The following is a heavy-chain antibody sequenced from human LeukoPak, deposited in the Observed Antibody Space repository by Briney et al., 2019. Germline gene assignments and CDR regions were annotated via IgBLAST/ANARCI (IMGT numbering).Heavy chain of an antibody. J-gene: IGHJ5*02. Sequence: SETLSLTCTVSGGSISGYYWSWIRQPPGKGLEWIGYIYYSGNTNYNPSLKSRVTISVDTSKNQFSLKLSSVTAADTAVYYCARRITIFGVAPPGSWFDPWGQGTLVTVSS. CDR3: ARRITIFGVAPPGSWFDP. CDR2: IYYSGNT. V-gene: IGHV4-59*08. CDR1: GGSISGYY. D-gene: IGHD3-3*01.